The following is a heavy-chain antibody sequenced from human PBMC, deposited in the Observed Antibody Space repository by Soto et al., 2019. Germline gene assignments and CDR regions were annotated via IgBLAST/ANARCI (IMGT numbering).Heavy chain of an antibody. CDR1: GFTFSTHA. CDR2: IWSDGSNK. D-gene: IGHD6-19*01. V-gene: IGHV3-33*01. Sequence: QVQLVESGGGVVQPGRSLRLSCAASGFTFSTHAMHWIRQAPGKGLEWVAFIWSDGSNKYYADSVRGRFSISRDNSKNTVYLQMNSMRAEDTAVYYCARDPPNSCWSFDCWGQGTLVTVSS. CDR3: ARDPPNSCWSFDC. J-gene: IGHJ4*02.